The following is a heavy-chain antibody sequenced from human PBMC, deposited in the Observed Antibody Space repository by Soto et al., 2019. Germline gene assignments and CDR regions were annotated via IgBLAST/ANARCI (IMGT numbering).Heavy chain of an antibody. J-gene: IGHJ3*02. CDR2: INPSGGST. V-gene: IGHV1-46*01. Sequence: GASVKVSCKASGYTFTSYAMHWVRQAPGQGLEWMGIINPSGGSTSYAQKFQGRVTITRDMSTSTAYMELSSLRSEDTAVYYCAAESPMVRGVYPPNAFDIWGQGTMVTVSS. CDR3: AAESPMVRGVYPPNAFDI. D-gene: IGHD3-10*01. CDR1: GYTFTSYA.